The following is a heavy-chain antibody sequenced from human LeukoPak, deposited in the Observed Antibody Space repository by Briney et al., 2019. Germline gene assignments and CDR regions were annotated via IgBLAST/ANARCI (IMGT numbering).Heavy chain of an antibody. CDR2: IIPIFGTA. D-gene: IGHD5-24*01. Sequence: AASVKVSCKASGGTFSSYAISWVRQAPGQGLEWMGGIIPIFGTANYAQKFQGRVTITADESTSTAYMELSSLRSEDRAVYYCARGGEMATIGYFDYWGQGTLVTVSS. J-gene: IGHJ4*02. V-gene: IGHV1-69*13. CDR3: ARGGEMATIGYFDY. CDR1: GGTFSSYA.